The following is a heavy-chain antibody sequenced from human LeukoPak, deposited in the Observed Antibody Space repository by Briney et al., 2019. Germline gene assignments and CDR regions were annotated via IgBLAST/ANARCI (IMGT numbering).Heavy chain of an antibody. CDR2: IYYSGST. CDR3: ARHSGSYYPDY. J-gene: IGHJ4*02. V-gene: IGHV4-61*05. Sequence: PSETLSLTCTVSGGSTSSSSYYWGWIRQPPGKGLEWIGYIYYSGSTNYNPSLKSRVTISVDTSKNQFSLKLSSVTAADTAVYYCARHSGSYYPDYWGQGTLVTVSS. CDR1: GGSTSSSSYY. D-gene: IGHD1-26*01.